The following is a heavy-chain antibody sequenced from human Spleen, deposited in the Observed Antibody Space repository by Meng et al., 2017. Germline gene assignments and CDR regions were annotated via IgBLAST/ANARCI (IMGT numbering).Heavy chain of an antibody. J-gene: IGHJ5*02. V-gene: IGHV1-69*06. CDR1: GGTFSSYA. D-gene: IGHD3-22*01. Sequence: GRLGELGAGGRKAGSSVKVSWKASGGTFSSYAISWVRKAPGQGLGWMGGIIPIFGTANYAQKFQGRVTITADKSTSTAYMELSSLRSEDTAVYYCVRAYYYDSSGPNWFDPWGQGTLVTVSS. CDR2: IIPIFGTA. CDR3: VRAYYYDSSGPNWFDP.